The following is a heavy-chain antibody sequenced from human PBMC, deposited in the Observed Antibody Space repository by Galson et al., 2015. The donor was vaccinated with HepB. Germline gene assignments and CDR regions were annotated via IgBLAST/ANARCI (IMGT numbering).Heavy chain of an antibody. J-gene: IGHJ4*02. D-gene: IGHD3-16*02. V-gene: IGHV2-5*02. Sequence: PALVKPTQTLTLTCTFSGFSLSTSGVAVAWIRQPPGRALERLALIYWDDDKRYSPSLKSRVTITRDTSKNQVVLTVTNMDPVDTATYFCAFSSRRYYFDYWGQGTLVTVSS. CDR3: AFSSRRYYFDY. CDR2: IYWDDDK. CDR1: GFSLSTSGVA.